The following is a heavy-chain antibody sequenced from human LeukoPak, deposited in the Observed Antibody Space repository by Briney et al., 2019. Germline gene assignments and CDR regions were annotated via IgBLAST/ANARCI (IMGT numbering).Heavy chain of an antibody. CDR3: ASRITGTPDYYYYYMDV. Sequence: GASVKVSCKASGFTFTSYGINWVRQAPGQGLEWMGGMIPIFGTANYAQKFQGRVTITADESTSTAYMELSSLRSEDTAVYYCASRITGTPDYYYYYMDVWGKGTTVTVSS. CDR2: MIPIFGTA. J-gene: IGHJ6*03. D-gene: IGHD1-20*01. V-gene: IGHV1-69*13. CDR1: GFTFTSYG.